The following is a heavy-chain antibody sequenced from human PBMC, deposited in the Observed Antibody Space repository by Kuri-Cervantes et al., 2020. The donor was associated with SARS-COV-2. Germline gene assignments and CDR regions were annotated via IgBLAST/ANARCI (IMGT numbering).Heavy chain of an antibody. J-gene: IGHJ3*02. D-gene: IGHD3-3*01. CDR1: GGTFSSYA. CDR2: ISAYNGNT. V-gene: IGHV1-18*01. Sequence: ASVKVSCKASGGTFSSYAISWVRQAPGQGLEWMGGISAYNGNTNYAQKLQGRVTMTTDTSTSTAYMELRSLRSDDTAVYYCAREGGGDPLVLGFGVVIHDAFDIWGQGTMVTVSS. CDR3: AREGGGDPLVLGFGVVIHDAFDI.